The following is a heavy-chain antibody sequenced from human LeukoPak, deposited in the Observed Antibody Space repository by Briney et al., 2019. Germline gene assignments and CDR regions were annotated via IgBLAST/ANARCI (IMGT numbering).Heavy chain of an antibody. D-gene: IGHD2-2*01. CDR2: IYTSGST. V-gene: IGHV4-4*07. J-gene: IGHJ6*02. CDR1: GGSISSYY. Sequence: SETLSLTCTVAGGSISSYYWSWIRQPAGKGLEWIGRIYTSGSTNYNPSLKSRVTMSVDTSKNQFSLKLSSVHAADTAVYYCARGPLYCSSTSCRYYYYYGMDVWGQGTTVTVSS. CDR3: ARGPLYCSSTSCRYYYYYGMDV.